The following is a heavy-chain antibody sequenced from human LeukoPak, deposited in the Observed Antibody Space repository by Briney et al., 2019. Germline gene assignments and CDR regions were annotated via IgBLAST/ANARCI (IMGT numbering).Heavy chain of an antibody. D-gene: IGHD1-26*01. J-gene: IGHJ4*02. V-gene: IGHV3-30*18. Sequence: PGGSLRLSCAASGFTFSSYGMHWVRQAPGKGLEWVAVISYDGSNKHYADSVKGRLTISRDNSKNTLYLQMNSLRAEDTAVYYCAKDYLGGSYSFDYWGQGTLVTVSS. CDR3: AKDYLGGSYSFDY. CDR2: ISYDGSNK. CDR1: GFTFSSYG.